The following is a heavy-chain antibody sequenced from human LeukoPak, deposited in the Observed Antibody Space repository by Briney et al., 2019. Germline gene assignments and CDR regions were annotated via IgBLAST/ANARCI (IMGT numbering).Heavy chain of an antibody. V-gene: IGHV1-18*01. CDR3: ARDGVEDSYGYGPLEFDY. D-gene: IGHD5-18*01. CDR1: GYTFTSYG. Sequence: GASVKVSCKASGYTFTSYGISWVRQAPGQGLEWMGWISAYNGNTNYPQKLQGRVTMTTDTSTSTAYMELRSLRSDDTAVYYCARDGVEDSYGYGPLEFDYWGQGTLVTVSS. CDR2: ISAYNGNT. J-gene: IGHJ4*02.